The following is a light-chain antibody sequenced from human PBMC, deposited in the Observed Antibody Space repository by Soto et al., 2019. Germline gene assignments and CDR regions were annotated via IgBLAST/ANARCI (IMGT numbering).Light chain of an antibody. Sequence: ENVLTQSPATLSLSPGERATLSCRASQSVSSYLAWYQQKPGQAPRLLIYDASNRATGIPARFSGSGSGTDFTLTISSLEPEDFAVYYCQQRSNWPPWTFGQGTKVEI. CDR2: DAS. J-gene: IGKJ1*01. CDR3: QQRSNWPPWT. CDR1: QSVSSY. V-gene: IGKV3-11*01.